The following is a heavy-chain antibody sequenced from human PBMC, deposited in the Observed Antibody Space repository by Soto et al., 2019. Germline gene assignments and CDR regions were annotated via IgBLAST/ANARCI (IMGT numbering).Heavy chain of an antibody. Sequence: GGSLRLSCAASGFTFSGSAMHWVRQASGKGLEWVGRIRSKANSYATAYAAPVKGRFTISRDDSKNTAYLQMNSLKTEDTAVYYCTRPYGIVGPTHGWGQGNLVTVSS. CDR2: IRSKANSYAT. D-gene: IGHD1-26*01. CDR1: GFTFSGSA. V-gene: IGHV3-73*01. CDR3: TRPYGIVGPTHG. J-gene: IGHJ4*02.